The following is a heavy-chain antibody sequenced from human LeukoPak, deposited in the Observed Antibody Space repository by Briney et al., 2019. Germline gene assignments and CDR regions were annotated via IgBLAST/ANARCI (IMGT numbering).Heavy chain of an antibody. CDR1: EVTFSTYT. CDR2: ISSSSSYI. Sequence: GGSLRLSCAASEVTFSTYTMTWVRQAPGKGLEWVSSISSSSSYIYYADSVKGRFTISRDNAKNSLYLQMNSLRAEDTAVYYCARAGETAYYFDYWGQGTLVTVSS. D-gene: IGHD1-1*01. V-gene: IGHV3-21*01. J-gene: IGHJ4*02. CDR3: ARAGETAYYFDY.